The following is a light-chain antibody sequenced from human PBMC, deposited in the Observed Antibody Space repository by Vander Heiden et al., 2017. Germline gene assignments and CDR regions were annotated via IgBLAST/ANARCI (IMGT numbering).Light chain of an antibody. CDR1: SSNIGSKT. J-gene: IGLJ3*02. Sequence: QSVLTQPPSASGTPGQRVTISVSGSSSNIGSKTVNWYQQHPGTAPKLFIYSNNQRPSGVPDRFSGSKSGTSASLAISGLQSEDEADYYCAAWDDSLNGPVFGGGTKLTVL. V-gene: IGLV1-44*01. CDR3: AAWDDSLNGPV. CDR2: SNN.